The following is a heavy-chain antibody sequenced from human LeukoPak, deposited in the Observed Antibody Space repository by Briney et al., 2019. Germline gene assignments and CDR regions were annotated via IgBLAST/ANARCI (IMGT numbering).Heavy chain of an antibody. CDR2: IYSGGSP. CDR3: ARDGADNSGYYFGSL. J-gene: IGHJ3*01. V-gene: IGHV3-53*01. CDR1: GFTVRSSY. Sequence: GGSLRLSCAASGFTVRSSYMSWVCQAPGKGLEWVSVIYSGGSPDYADSAKGRFTISSENSKNTLYLQMNSLRVEDTAVYYCARDGADNSGYYFGSLWGQGTMVTVSS. D-gene: IGHD3-22*01.